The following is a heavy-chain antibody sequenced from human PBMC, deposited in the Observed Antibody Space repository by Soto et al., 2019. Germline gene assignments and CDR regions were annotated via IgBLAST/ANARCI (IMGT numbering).Heavy chain of an antibody. CDR1: GFTVSSNY. J-gene: IGHJ6*03. CDR3: ARGIFRPSYYMDV. CDR2: IYSGGST. Sequence: EVQLVESGGGLVQPGGSLRLSCAASGFTVSSNYMSWVRQAPGKGLEWVSVIYSGGSTYYAGSVKGRFTISRHNSKNTLYLQMNSLRAEDTAVYYGARGIFRPSYYMDVWGKGTTVTVSS. D-gene: IGHD3-9*01. V-gene: IGHV3-53*04.